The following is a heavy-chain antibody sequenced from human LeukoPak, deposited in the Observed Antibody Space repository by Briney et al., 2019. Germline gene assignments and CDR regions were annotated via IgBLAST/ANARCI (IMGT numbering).Heavy chain of an antibody. D-gene: IGHD3-22*01. CDR2: ISAYNGNT. V-gene: IGHV1-18*01. Sequence: ASVKVSCKASGYTFTSYGISWVRQAPGQGLERMGWISAYNGNTNYAQKLQGRVTMTTDTSTSTAYMELRSLRSDDTAVYYCARDGYYDSSGYYTDAFDIWGQGTMVTVSS. CDR1: GYTFTSYG. CDR3: ARDGYYDSSGYYTDAFDI. J-gene: IGHJ3*02.